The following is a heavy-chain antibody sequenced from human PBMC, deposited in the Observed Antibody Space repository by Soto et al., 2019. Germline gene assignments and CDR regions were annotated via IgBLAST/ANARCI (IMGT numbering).Heavy chain of an antibody. D-gene: IGHD6-13*01. V-gene: IGHV4-34*01. CDR2: INHSGST. CDR3: ARGPGTVYYYYYYMDV. Sequence: LLQPSETLSLTCAVYGGSFSGYYWSWIRQPPGKGLEWIGEINHSGSTNYNPSLKSRVTISVDTSKNQFSLKLSSVTAADTAVYYCARGPGTVYYYYYYMDVWGKGTTVTVSS. J-gene: IGHJ6*03. CDR1: GGSFSGYY.